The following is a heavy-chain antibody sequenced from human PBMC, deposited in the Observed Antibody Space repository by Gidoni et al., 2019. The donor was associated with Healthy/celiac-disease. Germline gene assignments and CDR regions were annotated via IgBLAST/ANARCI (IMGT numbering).Heavy chain of an antibody. CDR1: GGSISSYY. D-gene: IGHD3-16*01. Sequence: QVQLQESGPGPVKPSETLSLTCTVSGGSISSYYWSWIRQPPGKGLEWIGYIYYSGSTNYNPSLKSRVTISVDTSKNQFSLKLSSVTAADTAVYYCARTRGSGFDYWGQGTLVTVSS. V-gene: IGHV4-59*01. J-gene: IGHJ4*02. CDR2: IYYSGST. CDR3: ARTRGSGFDY.